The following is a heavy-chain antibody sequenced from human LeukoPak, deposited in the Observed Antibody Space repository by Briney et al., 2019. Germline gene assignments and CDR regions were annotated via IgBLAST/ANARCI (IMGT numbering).Heavy chain of an antibody. CDR2: IRQDGSEK. J-gene: IGHJ6*03. Sequence: GGSLRLSCAASGFTFSSYGVHWVRQAPGKGLEWVANIRQDGSEKYYVDSVKGRFTISRDNAKNSLYLQMNSLRAEDTAVYYCASQYSSSWYNPLYYYYCYMDVWGKGTTVTVSS. CDR1: GFTFSSYG. CDR3: ASQYSSSWYNPLYYYYCYMDV. V-gene: IGHV3-7*01. D-gene: IGHD6-13*01.